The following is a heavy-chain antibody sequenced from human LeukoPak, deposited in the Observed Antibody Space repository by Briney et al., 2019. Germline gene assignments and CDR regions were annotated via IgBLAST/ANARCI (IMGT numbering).Heavy chain of an antibody. V-gene: IGHV1-46*01. CDR1: GYTFTSYY. J-gene: IGHJ4*02. CDR2: INPSGGST. CDR3: ARDAMSSVTTSPHYFDY. Sequence: ASVKVSCKASGYTFTSYYMHWVRQAPGQGLEWMGIINPSGGSTTYAQKFQGRVTMTRDTSTSTVYMDLSSLRSEDTAAYYCARDAMSSVTTSPHYFDYWGQGTLVTVSS. D-gene: IGHD4-17*01.